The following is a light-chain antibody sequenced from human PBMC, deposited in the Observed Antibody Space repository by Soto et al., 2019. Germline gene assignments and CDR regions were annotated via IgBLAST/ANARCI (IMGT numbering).Light chain of an antibody. CDR1: QSVSNY. J-gene: IGKJ5*01. CDR3: QQYGSSPIT. Sequence: EIVLTQFPVTLSLSPGERAALSCRASQSVSNYLAWYQQKPGQAPRLLIYGASSRATGIPDRFSGSGSGTDFTLTISRLEPEDFAVYYCQQYGSSPITFGQGTRLEIK. V-gene: IGKV3-20*01. CDR2: GAS.